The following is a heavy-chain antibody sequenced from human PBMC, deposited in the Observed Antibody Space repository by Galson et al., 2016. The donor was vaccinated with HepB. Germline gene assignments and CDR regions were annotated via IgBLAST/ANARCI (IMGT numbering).Heavy chain of an antibody. D-gene: IGHD3-10*01. J-gene: IGHJ4*02. CDR2: YLVSSRHT. CDR3: AGAHLRSSSPVGSAPYLPFDH. CDR1: GFTFRDYY. Sequence: SLRLSCAASGFTFRDYYMSWIRPAPGQGVEWVSYYLVSSRHTFYATSVEGRFPIPRDNANNSLYLQNNMQRAEDTAGYFCAGAHLRSSSPVGSAPYLPFDHWGLGTLVTVSS. V-gene: IGHV3-11*05.